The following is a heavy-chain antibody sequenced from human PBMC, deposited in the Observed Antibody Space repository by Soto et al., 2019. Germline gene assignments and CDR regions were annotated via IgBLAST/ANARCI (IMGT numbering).Heavy chain of an antibody. Sequence: QVQLVESGGGLVKPGGSLRLSCAASGFSFSDYYMSWIRQAPGKGLECVSYITHSGSIIHYADSVKGRFTISRDNTKNSLYLQMSSLRAEDTAVYYCARLAVAGTHCFDNWGQGPLVTVSS. CDR1: GFSFSDYY. D-gene: IGHD6-19*01. CDR2: ITHSGSII. CDR3: ARLAVAGTHCFDN. J-gene: IGHJ4*02. V-gene: IGHV3-11*01.